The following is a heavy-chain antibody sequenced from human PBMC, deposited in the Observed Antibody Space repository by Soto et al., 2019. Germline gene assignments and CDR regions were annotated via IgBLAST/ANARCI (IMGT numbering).Heavy chain of an antibody. V-gene: IGHV4-59*01. CDR1: GGSISSYY. D-gene: IGHD4-17*01. CDR2: IYNSGST. J-gene: IGHJ6*03. CDR3: ARNYGDYSTYYYYYYMDV. Sequence: SETLSLTCTVSGGSISSYYWSWIRQSPGKGLGWIGYIYNSGSTNYNPSLKSRVTISVDTSKNQFSLKLSSVTAADTAVYYCARNYGDYSTYYYYYYMDVWGKGTTVTVSS.